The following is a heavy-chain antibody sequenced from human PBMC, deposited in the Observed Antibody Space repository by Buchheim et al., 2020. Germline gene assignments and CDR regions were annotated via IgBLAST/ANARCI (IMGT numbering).Heavy chain of an antibody. V-gene: IGHV3-21*01. CDR1: GFTFSGYT. D-gene: IGHD1-26*01. Sequence: EVQLVESGGGLVKPGGSLRLSCAASGFTFSGYTMNWVRQAPGKGLEWVSSISTSSSYRYYADSVKGRFTISRDNAKNSLFLQMNSLKAEDTAVYYCARDLIGATVWGQGTL. CDR2: ISTSSSYR. J-gene: IGHJ4*02. CDR3: ARDLIGATV.